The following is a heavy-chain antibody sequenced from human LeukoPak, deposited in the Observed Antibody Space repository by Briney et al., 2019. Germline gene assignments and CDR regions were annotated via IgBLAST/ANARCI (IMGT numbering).Heavy chain of an antibody. Sequence: PGGSLRLSCAASGFTFSSYAMSWVRQAPGKGLEWVSTISGSGGSTYYADSVKGRFTISRDNSKNTLYLQMNSLRAEDTAVYYCAKLMRGSSADDYFDYWGQGTLVTVSS. CDR3: AKLMRGSSADDYFDY. J-gene: IGHJ4*02. D-gene: IGHD6-6*01. V-gene: IGHV3-23*01. CDR2: ISGSGGST. CDR1: GFTFSSYA.